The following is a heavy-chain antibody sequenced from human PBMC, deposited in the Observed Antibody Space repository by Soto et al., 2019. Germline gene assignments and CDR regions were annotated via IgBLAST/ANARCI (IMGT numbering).Heavy chain of an antibody. V-gene: IGHV1-69*13. D-gene: IGHD6-19*01. Sequence: SVKVSCKASGGTFSSYAISWVRQAPGQGLEWMGGIIPIFGTANYAQKFQGRVTITADESTSTAYMELSSLRSEDTAVYYCSRDLIGQWLVPHVSRRYGMDVWGQGTTVTVSS. CDR2: IIPIFGTA. J-gene: IGHJ6*02. CDR1: GGTFSSYA. CDR3: SRDLIGQWLVPHVSRRYGMDV.